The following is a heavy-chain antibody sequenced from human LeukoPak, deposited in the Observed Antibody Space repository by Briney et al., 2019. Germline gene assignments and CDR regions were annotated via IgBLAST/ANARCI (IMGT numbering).Heavy chain of an antibody. D-gene: IGHD6-13*01. CDR3: GRGGIAAAASGVDY. CDR1: GGSISSGGYS. Sequence: KPSQTLSLTCVVTGGSISSGGYSWCWIRQLPGKGLEWIGYIYQSGSTYYNPSLESRVTISVDRSKNQFSLKLSSVTAADTAVYYCGRGGIAAAASGVDYWGQGTLVTVSS. J-gene: IGHJ4*02. V-gene: IGHV4-30-2*01. CDR2: IYQSGST.